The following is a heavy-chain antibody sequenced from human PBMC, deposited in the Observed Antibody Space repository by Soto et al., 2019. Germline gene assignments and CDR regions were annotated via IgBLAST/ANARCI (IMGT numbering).Heavy chain of an antibody. Sequence: EVQLLESGGGLVQPGGSLRVSCATSGFTFKNFVMSWVRQAPGKGLEWVAAIRASGEQTVYADSVNGRFTISRDNSKNMLFLLMNSLRDDDPALYFCAQERGWGFVSPSDDSWGQGTLVTVSS. V-gene: IGHV3-23*01. J-gene: IGHJ4*02. CDR1: GFTFKNFV. D-gene: IGHD3-16*01. CDR3: AQERGWGFVSPSDDS. CDR2: IRASGEQT.